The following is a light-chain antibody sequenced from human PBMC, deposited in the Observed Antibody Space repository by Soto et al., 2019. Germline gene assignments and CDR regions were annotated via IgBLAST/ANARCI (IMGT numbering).Light chain of an antibody. CDR1: PSGDNY. CDR3: QQRNIWPPVT. Sequence: ENVLTQSPATLSLSPGERATLSCRASPSGDNYIAWYQQNPGQAPRLLIYGAFNRATGIPARFSGSGSGTDFTLTINSLEPEDFAVYYCQQRNIWPPVTFGQGTRLEIK. V-gene: IGKV3-11*01. J-gene: IGKJ5*01. CDR2: GAF.